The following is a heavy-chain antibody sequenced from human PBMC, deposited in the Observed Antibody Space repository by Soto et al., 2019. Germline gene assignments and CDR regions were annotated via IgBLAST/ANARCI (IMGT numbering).Heavy chain of an antibody. Sequence: SETLSLTCTVSGGSISSGGYYWSWIRQHPGKGLEWIGYIYYSGSTYYNPSLKSRVTISVDTSKNQFSLKLGSVTAADTAVYYCARAEVTTRHCDYWGQGTLVTVSS. CDR1: GGSISSGGYY. V-gene: IGHV4-31*03. J-gene: IGHJ4*02. CDR2: IYYSGST. CDR3: ARAEVTTRHCDY. D-gene: IGHD4-4*01.